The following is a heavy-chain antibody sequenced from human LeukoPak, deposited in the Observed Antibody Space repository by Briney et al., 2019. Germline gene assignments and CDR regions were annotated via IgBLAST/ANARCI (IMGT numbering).Heavy chain of an antibody. Sequence: GGSLRLSCAASGFTFSSYTMNWVRQAPGKGLEWVSLISTDSSCIFYADSVKGRFTISRDNAKYSLCLQMNSLRAEDTAVSYCARDHPDYGDSYWGQGTLVTVSS. CDR2: ISTDSSCI. CDR3: ARDHPDYGDSY. J-gene: IGHJ4*02. V-gene: IGHV3-21*01. CDR1: GFTFSSYT. D-gene: IGHD4-17*01.